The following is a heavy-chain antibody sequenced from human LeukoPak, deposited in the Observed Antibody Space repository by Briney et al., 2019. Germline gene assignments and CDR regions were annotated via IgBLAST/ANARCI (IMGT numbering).Heavy chain of an antibody. CDR2: INHSGST. J-gene: IGHJ5*02. V-gene: IGHV4-34*01. CDR3: ARGRNYDSLTHNWFDP. D-gene: IGHD3-22*01. Sequence: SETLSLTCAVYGGSFSGYYWSWIRQPPGKGLEWIGEINHSGSTNYNPSLKSRVTISVDTSKNQFSLKLSSVTAADTAVYYCARGRNYDSLTHNWFDPWGQGTLVTVSS. CDR1: GGSFSGYY.